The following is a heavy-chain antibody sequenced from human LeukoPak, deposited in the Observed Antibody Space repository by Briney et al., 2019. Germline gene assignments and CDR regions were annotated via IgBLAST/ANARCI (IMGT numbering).Heavy chain of an antibody. D-gene: IGHD3-22*01. CDR2: IDPSDSYT. Sequence: GESLEISCKGSGXSFTSYWSSWVRQMPGKGLEWMGRIDPSDSYTNYSPSFQGHVTISVDKSISSAYLQWSSLKASDTAMYYCARLWGLDSSGPGYWGQGTLVTVSS. V-gene: IGHV5-10-1*01. CDR3: ARLWGLDSSGPGY. CDR1: GXSFTSYW. J-gene: IGHJ4*02.